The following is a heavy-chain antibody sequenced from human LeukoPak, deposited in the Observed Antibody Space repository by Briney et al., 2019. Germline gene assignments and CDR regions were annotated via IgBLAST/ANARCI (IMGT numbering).Heavy chain of an antibody. V-gene: IGHV4-34*01. CDR1: GGSFSGYY. CDR3: ASAYYDILGGHFDY. D-gene: IGHD3-9*01. CDR2: INHSGST. J-gene: IGHJ4*02. Sequence: SETLSLTCAVYGGSFSGYYWSWIRQPPGKGLEWIGEINHSGSTNYNPSLKSRVTMSVDTSKNQFSLKLSSVTAADTAVYYCASAYYDILGGHFDYWGQGNLVTVSS.